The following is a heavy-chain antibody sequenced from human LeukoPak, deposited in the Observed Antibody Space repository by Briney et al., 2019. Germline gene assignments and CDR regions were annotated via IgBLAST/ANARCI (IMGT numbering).Heavy chain of an antibody. D-gene: IGHD3-22*01. CDR2: ISYDGSNE. Sequence: GGSLRLSCAASGFTFSNYAMHWVRQAPGKGLEWVAVISYDGSNEYYTDSVKGRFTISRDNSKNTLYLQMNSLRADDTAVYYCASHSAHYDSSPPEWYFDLWGRGTLVTVSS. V-gene: IGHV3-30-3*01. CDR3: ASHSAHYDSSPPEWYFDL. J-gene: IGHJ2*01. CDR1: GFTFSNYA.